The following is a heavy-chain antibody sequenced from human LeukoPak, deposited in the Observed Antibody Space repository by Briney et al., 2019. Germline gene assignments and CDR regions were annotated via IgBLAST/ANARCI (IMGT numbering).Heavy chain of an antibody. CDR3: ARNFGPSGFDP. CDR2: IYTSGST. CDR1: GGSISSGSYY. J-gene: IGHJ5*02. V-gene: IGHV4-61*02. D-gene: IGHD3-10*01. Sequence: PSETLSLTCTVSGGSISSGSYYWSWIRQPAGKGLEWIGRIYTSGSTNYNPSLKSRVTISVDTSKNQFSLKLSSVTAADTAVYYRARNFGPSGFDPWGQGTLVTVSS.